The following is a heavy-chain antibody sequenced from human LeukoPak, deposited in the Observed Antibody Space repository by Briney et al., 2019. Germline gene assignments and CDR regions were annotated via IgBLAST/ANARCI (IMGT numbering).Heavy chain of an antibody. CDR1: GCSIRNGYY. Sequence: SETLSLTCAVSGCSIRNGYYWGWIRQPPGKGLEWIGSIYHSGSTYYNPSLKSRVTISVDTSKNQFSLKLSSVTAADTAVYYCAIAVAGTIDYWGQGTLVTVSS. CDR3: AIAVAGTIDY. J-gene: IGHJ4*02. V-gene: IGHV4-38-2*01. D-gene: IGHD6-19*01. CDR2: IYHSGST.